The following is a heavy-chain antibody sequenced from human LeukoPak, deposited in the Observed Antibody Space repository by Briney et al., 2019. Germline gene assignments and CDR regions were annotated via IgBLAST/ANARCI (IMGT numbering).Heavy chain of an antibody. CDR2: IIPIFGTA. V-gene: IGHV1-69*13. Sequence: ASVKVSCKASGGTFSSYAISWVRQAPGQGLEWMGGIIPIFGTANYAQKFQGRVTITADESTSTAYMELSSLRSEDTAVYYCAAGYCSGGSCYPHYYYGMDVWGQGTTVTVSS. CDR3: AAGYCSGGSCYPHYYYGMDV. CDR1: GGTFSSYA. J-gene: IGHJ6*02. D-gene: IGHD2-15*01.